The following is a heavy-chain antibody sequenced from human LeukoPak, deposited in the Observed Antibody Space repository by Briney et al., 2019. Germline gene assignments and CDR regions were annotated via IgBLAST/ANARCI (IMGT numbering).Heavy chain of an antibody. Sequence: SQTLSLTCAISGDSVSSNSAAWNWIRQSPSRGLEWLGRTYHRSKWYNDYAVSVNSRITTNPATSKNQFSLQLNSVTPDDTAVYYCATDIRGSYYGMDVWGQGTTVTVSS. V-gene: IGHV6-1*01. CDR1: GDSVSSNSAA. D-gene: IGHD1-26*01. CDR3: ATDIRGSYYGMDV. CDR2: TYHRSKWYN. J-gene: IGHJ6*02.